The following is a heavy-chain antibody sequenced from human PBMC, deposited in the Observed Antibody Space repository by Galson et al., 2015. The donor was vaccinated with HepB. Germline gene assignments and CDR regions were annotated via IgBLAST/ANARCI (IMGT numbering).Heavy chain of an antibody. CDR1: GFTFSTYW. CDR3: AKMPEYYYDGSGYYQYFDY. J-gene: IGHJ4*02. CDR2: IKGDGSSI. D-gene: IGHD3-22*01. Sequence: SLRLSCAGSGFTFSTYWMHWVRQDSGKGLVWVSRIKGDGSSISYADSVKGRFTVSRDNSKNTLYLQMNSLSAEDAAVYYCAKMPEYYYDGSGYYQYFDYWGQGTLVTVSS. V-gene: IGHV3-74*01.